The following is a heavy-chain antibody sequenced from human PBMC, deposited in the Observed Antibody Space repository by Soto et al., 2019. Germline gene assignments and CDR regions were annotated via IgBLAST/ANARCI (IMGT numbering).Heavy chain of an antibody. D-gene: IGHD6-13*01. CDR3: ARNNTYTTRCGDWFDP. J-gene: IGHJ5*02. CDR2: IIPVLGTA. CDR1: RGTFSNYA. Sequence: QVRLVQSGAEVKKPGSSVKVSCKASRGTFSNYAITWLRLAPGQGLEWLGEIIPVLGTANYARKCQGRVTIAADESTSTAYIELNRLRSEDTAVYYCARNNTYTTRCGDWFDPWGKGTLIIVS. V-gene: IGHV1-69*01.